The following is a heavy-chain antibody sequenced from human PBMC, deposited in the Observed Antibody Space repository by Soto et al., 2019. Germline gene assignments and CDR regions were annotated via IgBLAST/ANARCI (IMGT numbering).Heavy chain of an antibody. J-gene: IGHJ6*02. CDR1: GGSISSYY. Sequence: PSETLSLTCTVSGGSISSYYWSWIRQPPGKGLEWIGYIYYSGSTNYNPSLKSRVTISVDTSKNQFSLKLSSVTAADTAVYYCARLPKTSGSYLFEVGYYYGMDVWGQGTTVAVSS. CDR2: IYYSGST. CDR3: ARLPKTSGSYLFEVGYYYGMDV. D-gene: IGHD1-26*01. V-gene: IGHV4-59*08.